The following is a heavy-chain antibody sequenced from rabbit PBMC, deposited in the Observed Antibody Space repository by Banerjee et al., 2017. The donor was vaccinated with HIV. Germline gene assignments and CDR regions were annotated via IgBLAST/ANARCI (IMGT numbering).Heavy chain of an antibody. J-gene: IGHJ6*01. CDR3: ARDTGSSFSTYGMDL. V-gene: IGHV1S45*01. D-gene: IGHD8-1*01. Sequence: QEQLEESGGDLVKPEGSLTLTCTASGVSFSANSYICWVRQAPGKGLEWIVCIESGSSGFTYFASWAKGRFTISKTSSTTVTLQMTSLTAADTATYFCARDTGSSFSTYGMDLWGQGTLVTVS. CDR2: IESGSSGFT. CDR1: GVSFSANSY.